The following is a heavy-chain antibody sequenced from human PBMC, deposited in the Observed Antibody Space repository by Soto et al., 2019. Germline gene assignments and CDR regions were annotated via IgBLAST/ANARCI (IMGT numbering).Heavy chain of an antibody. CDR1: GFTFSSYA. V-gene: IGHV3-23*01. Sequence: PGVSLRLSCSASGFTFSSYAMSWVRQAPGKGLEWVSAISGSGGSTYYADSVKGRFTISRDNSKNTLYLQMNSLRAEDTAVYYCEKILMIVSTNFDDWGQGTLVTV. CDR3: EKILMIVSTNFDD. CDR2: ISGSGGST. D-gene: IGHD3-22*01. J-gene: IGHJ4*02.